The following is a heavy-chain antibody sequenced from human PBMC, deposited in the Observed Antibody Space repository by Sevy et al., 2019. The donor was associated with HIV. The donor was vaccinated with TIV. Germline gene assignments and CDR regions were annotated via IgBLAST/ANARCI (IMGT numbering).Heavy chain of an antibody. CDR3: ARVEYYYDRSGNYVLPRYYFDY. D-gene: IGHD3-22*01. V-gene: IGHV4-30-4*01. CDR2: IYYSGST. CDR1: GDSISSGDYY. Sequence: SETLSLTCTVSGDSISSGDYYWSWIRQPPGKGLEWIGYIYYSGSTNYNPSLRSRVTISVDTSKNQFSPKLSSVTAADTAVYYCARVEYYYDRSGNYVLPRYYFDYWGQGALVTVSS. J-gene: IGHJ4*02.